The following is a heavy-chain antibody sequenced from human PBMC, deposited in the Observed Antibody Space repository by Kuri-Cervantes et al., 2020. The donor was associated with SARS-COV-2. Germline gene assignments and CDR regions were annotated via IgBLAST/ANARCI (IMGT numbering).Heavy chain of an antibody. J-gene: IGHJ4*02. Sequence: GSLRLSCAASGFTFSNAWMSWVRQPPGKGLEWIGEIYHSGSTNYNPSLKSRVTISIDKPKNQFSLKLSFVTAADTAVYYCARDFGDYWGQGTLVTVSS. CDR2: IYHSGST. V-gene: IGHV4-4*02. CDR1: GFTFSNAW. CDR3: ARDFGDY. D-gene: IGHD3-10*01.